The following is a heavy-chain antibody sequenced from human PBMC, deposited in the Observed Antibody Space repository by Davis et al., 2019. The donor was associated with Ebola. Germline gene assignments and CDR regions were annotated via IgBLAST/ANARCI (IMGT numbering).Heavy chain of an antibody. J-gene: IGHJ5*02. CDR2: INHSGST. D-gene: IGHD3-3*01. V-gene: IGHV4-34*01. CDR1: GGSFSGYY. Sequence: SETLSLTCAVYGGSFSGYYWSWIRQPPGKGLEWIGEINHSGSTNYNPSLKSRVTISVDTSKNQFSLKLSSVTAADTAVYYCARHREDFWSGPLNWFDPWGQGTLVTVSS. CDR3: ARHREDFWSGPLNWFDP.